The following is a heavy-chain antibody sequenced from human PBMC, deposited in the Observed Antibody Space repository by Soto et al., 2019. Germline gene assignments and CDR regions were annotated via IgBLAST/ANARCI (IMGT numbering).Heavy chain of an antibody. V-gene: IGHV4-30-2*01. Sequence: PSETLSLTCTVSGGSLSSSSYSWGWIRQPPGKGLEWIGYIYHSGSTYYNPSLKGRVTISVDRSKNQFSLKLSPVTAADTAVYYRARLPGPWGQGTLVTVSS. CDR1: GGSLSSSSYS. J-gene: IGHJ5*02. CDR3: ARLPGP. CDR2: IYHSGST.